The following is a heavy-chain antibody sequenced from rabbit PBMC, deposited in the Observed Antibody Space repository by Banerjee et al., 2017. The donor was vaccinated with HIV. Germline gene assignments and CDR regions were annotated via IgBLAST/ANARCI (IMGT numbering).Heavy chain of an antibody. Sequence: QQQLEESGGGLVKPGGTLTLTCTVSGIDLSSYKISWVRQAPGKGLEWIACINTSSGNTVYASWAKGRFTISKTSSTTVTLQMTSLTAADTATYFCARDLAGVIGWNFNLWGQGTLVTVS. D-gene: IGHD4-1*01. CDR3: ARDLAGVIGWNFNL. CDR1: GIDLSSYK. V-gene: IGHV1S45*01. J-gene: IGHJ4*01. CDR2: INTSSGNT.